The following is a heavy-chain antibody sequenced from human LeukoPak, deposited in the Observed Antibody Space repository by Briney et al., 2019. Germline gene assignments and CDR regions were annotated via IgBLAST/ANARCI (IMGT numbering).Heavy chain of an antibody. Sequence: PGGSLRLSCAASGFTFSSYAMSWVRQAPGKGLEWVSAISGSGGSTYYADSVKGRFTISRDNSKNTLYLQVNSLRAEDTAVYYCAKDLTTRSCSGGSCYSAFDYWGQGTLVTVSS. D-gene: IGHD2-15*01. CDR1: GFTFSSYA. J-gene: IGHJ4*02. V-gene: IGHV3-23*01. CDR3: AKDLTTRSCSGGSCYSAFDY. CDR2: ISGSGGST.